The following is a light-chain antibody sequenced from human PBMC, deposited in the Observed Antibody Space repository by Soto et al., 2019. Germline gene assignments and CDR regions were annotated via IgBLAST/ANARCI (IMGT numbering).Light chain of an antibody. CDR3: SSYTSSSTRV. Sequence: QSALTQPASVSGSPGQSITISCTGTSSDVVGYNYVSWYQQHPGKAPKLMIYEVSNRPSGVSNRFSGYKSGNTASLTISGVQAEDEADYYCSSYTSSSTRVFGGGTQLTVL. V-gene: IGLV2-14*01. CDR2: EVS. CDR1: SSDVVGYNY. J-gene: IGLJ3*02.